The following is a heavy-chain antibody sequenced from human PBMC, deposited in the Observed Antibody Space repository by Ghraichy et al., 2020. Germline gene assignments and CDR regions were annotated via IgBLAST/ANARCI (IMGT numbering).Heavy chain of an antibody. J-gene: IGHJ5*02. CDR3: ARDDIAAADDLGFDP. CDR1: GFTFSDYY. D-gene: IGHD6-13*01. Sequence: GGSLRLSCAASGFTFSDYYMSWIRQAPGKGLEWVSYISSSGSTIYYADSVKGRFTISRDNAKNSLYLQMNSLRAEDTAVYYCARDDIAAADDLGFDPWGQGTLVTVSS. V-gene: IGHV3-11*01. CDR2: ISSSGSTI.